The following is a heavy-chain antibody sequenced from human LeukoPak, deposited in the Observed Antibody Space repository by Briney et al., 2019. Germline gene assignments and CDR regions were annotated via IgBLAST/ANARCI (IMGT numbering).Heavy chain of an antibody. Sequence: GGSLRLSCAASGFRFTDYSMSWVRQAPGKGLEWVSGISGSGDNTYYADSVKGRFTISRDNSKNTLYLQMNSLRAEDTAVYYCAKGSGYDTDFDYWGQGTLVTDSS. CDR2: ISGSGDNT. V-gene: IGHV3-23*01. J-gene: IGHJ4*02. CDR3: AKGSGYDTDFDY. D-gene: IGHD3-9*01. CDR1: GFRFTDYS.